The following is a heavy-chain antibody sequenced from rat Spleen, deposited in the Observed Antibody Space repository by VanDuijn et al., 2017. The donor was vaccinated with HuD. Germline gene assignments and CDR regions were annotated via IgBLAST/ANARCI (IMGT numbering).Heavy chain of an antibody. CDR2: ISTSGGST. CDR3: AKDMTEGIHDY. D-gene: IGHD1-11*01. V-gene: IGHV5-27*01. Sequence: EVQLVESGGGLVQPGRSLKLSCAASGFTFSNYDMAGVRQAPTKVLEWVASISTSGGSTYYRDSVKGRVTVSRDNAKSTLYLQMESLRSEDTATYYCAKDMTEGIHDYWGQGVMVTVSS. CDR1: GFTFSNYD. J-gene: IGHJ2*01.